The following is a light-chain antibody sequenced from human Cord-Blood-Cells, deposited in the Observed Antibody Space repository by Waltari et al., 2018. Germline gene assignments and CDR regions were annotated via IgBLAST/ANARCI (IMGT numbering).Light chain of an antibody. CDR1: NLGSKS. Sequence: SYVLTQPPSVSVAPGKTARITCGGNNLGSKSVNWYQQKPGQAPVLVIYYDSDRPSGIPERFSGSNSGNTATLTISRVEAGDEADYYCQVWDSSSDHVVFGGGTKLTVL. CDR3: QVWDSSSDHVV. CDR2: YDS. J-gene: IGLJ2*01. V-gene: IGLV3-21*04.